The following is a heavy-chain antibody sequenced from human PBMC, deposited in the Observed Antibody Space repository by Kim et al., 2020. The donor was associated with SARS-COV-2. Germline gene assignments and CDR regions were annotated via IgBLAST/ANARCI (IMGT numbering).Heavy chain of an antibody. CDR3: VRTTVTTQYYYYYYGMDV. J-gene: IGHJ6*02. Sequence: KGRFTISRDNAKNSLYLQMNSLRDEDTAVYYCVRTTVTTQYYYYYYGMDVWGQGTTVTVSS. V-gene: IGHV3-48*02. D-gene: IGHD4-17*01.